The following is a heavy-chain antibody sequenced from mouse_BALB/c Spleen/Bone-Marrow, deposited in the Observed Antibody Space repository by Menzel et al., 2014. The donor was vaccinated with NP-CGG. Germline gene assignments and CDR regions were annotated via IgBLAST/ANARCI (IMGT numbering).Heavy chain of an antibody. Sequence: VQLKESGGGLVQPGGSRKLSCAASGFTFSSFGMHWVRQAPEKGLEWVAYISSGSSTIYYADTVKGRFTISRDNPKNTLFLQMTSLRSEDTAMYYCARYGYYDAMGYWGQGTSVTVSS. J-gene: IGHJ4*01. CDR3: ARYGYYDAMGY. D-gene: IGHD2-2*01. V-gene: IGHV5-17*02. CDR2: ISSGSSTI. CDR1: GFTFSSFG.